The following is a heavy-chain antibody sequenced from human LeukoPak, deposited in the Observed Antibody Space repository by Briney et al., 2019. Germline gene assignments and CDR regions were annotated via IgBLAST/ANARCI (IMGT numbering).Heavy chain of an antibody. CDR2: IIPIFGTA. CDR3: ARDRYSYGYEMADAFDI. D-gene: IGHD5-18*01. CDR1: GGTFSIYA. Sequence: SVKVSCKASGGTFSIYAISWVRQAPGQGLEWMGGIIPIFGTANYAQKFQGRVTITADESTSTAYMELSSLRSEDTAVYYCARDRYSYGYEMADAFDIWGQGTMVTVSS. J-gene: IGHJ3*02. V-gene: IGHV1-69*01.